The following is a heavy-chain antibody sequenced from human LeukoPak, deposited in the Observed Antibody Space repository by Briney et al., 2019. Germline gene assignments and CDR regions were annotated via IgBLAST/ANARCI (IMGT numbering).Heavy chain of an antibody. D-gene: IGHD2-15*01. CDR2: ISNGSSYI. CDR3: ARSWDIVVVVPRAPAFDI. J-gene: IGHJ3*02. CDR1: RFTFSSYS. Sequence: PGGSLTLSCTPSRFTFSSYSMNGVRQAPEEGLEWVSYISNGSSYIYYAAAVKGRFTISRDNAKNSLYLQMNSLRAEDTAVYYCARSWDIVVVVPRAPAFDIWGQGTMVTVSS. V-gene: IGHV3-21*01.